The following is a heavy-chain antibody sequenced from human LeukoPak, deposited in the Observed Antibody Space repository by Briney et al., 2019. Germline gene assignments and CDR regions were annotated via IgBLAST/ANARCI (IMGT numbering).Heavy chain of an antibody. J-gene: IGHJ3*02. Sequence: LXLSCAASGFTFSSYAMSWVRQAPGKGLEWVSGISGSGTSTYYADSVKGRFTISRDNSKNTLNLQMNSLRAEDTALYSCAKDYGGNSXAFDIWGQGTVVTVSS. V-gene: IGHV3-23*01. CDR3: AKDYGGNSXAFDI. D-gene: IGHD4-23*01. CDR1: GFTFSSYA. CDR2: ISGSGTST.